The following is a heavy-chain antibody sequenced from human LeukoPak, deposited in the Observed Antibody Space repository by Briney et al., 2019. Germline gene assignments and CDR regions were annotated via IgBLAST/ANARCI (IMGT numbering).Heavy chain of an antibody. CDR1: GFTFGDHA. V-gene: IGHV3-49*04. J-gene: IGHJ6*02. CDR2: IRSKAYRGTT. D-gene: IGHD5-18*01. CDR3: ARGPIQLWIHNAMDV. Sequence: GGSLRLSCTGSGFTFGDHAMSWVRQAPGKGLEWVGFIRSKAYRGTTEYAASVKGRFTISRDDSASIAYLQMNSLRTEDTAVYYCARGPIQLWIHNAMDVWGQGTTVSVSS.